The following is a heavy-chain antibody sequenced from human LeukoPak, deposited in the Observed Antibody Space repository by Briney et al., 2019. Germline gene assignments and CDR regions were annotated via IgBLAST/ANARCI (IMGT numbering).Heavy chain of an antibody. J-gene: IGHJ4*02. CDR2: ISGSGNNT. Sequence: PGGSLRLSCAASGFTFTSYAVSWVRQAPGKGLEWVSAISGSGNNTYYADSVKGRFTISRDNSKNTVYLQMNSLRAEDTAVYYCVSEYDFWSGYSTLFDYWGQGTLVTVSS. CDR3: VSEYDFWSGYSTLFDY. D-gene: IGHD3-3*01. V-gene: IGHV3-23*01. CDR1: GFTFTSYA.